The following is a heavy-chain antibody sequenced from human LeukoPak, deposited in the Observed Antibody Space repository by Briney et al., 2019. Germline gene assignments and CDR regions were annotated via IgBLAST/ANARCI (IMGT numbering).Heavy chain of an antibody. CDR2: ISSSGSTI. Sequence: GGSLRLSCAASGFTFSDYYMSWIRQAPGKGLEWVSYISSSGSTIYYADSVKGRFTISRDNSKNTLYLQMNSLRAEDTAVYYCAKNSPSVVTYGYYFDYWGQGTLVTVSS. D-gene: IGHD3-22*01. CDR1: GFTFSDYY. V-gene: IGHV3-11*01. J-gene: IGHJ4*02. CDR3: AKNSPSVVTYGYYFDY.